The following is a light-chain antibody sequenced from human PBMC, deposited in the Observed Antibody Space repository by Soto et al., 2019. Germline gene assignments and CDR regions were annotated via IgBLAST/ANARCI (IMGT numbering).Light chain of an antibody. CDR3: QQRSNWPPSIT. CDR1: QSVSSY. CDR2: DAS. Sequence: EIVLTQSPAGLSLSPGERAALCCRASQSVSSYLAWYQQKPGQAPRLLIYDASNRATGIPARFSGSGSGTDFTLTISSLEPEDFAVYYCQQRSNWPPSITFGQGTRLEI. J-gene: IGKJ5*01. V-gene: IGKV3-11*01.